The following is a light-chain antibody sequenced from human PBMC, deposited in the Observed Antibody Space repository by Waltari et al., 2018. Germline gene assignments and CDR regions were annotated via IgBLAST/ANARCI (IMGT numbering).Light chain of an antibody. J-gene: IGKJ1*01. Sequence: DIQMTQSPSTLSASVGDRVTITCRASQNISPWLAWHQQKPGKAPTLLIYKTSSLESGVPSRFSGSGSGTDFTLTISSLQPDDFATYYCQHYKTSLRTFGQGTRVEIK. CDR3: QHYKTSLRT. V-gene: IGKV1-5*03. CDR1: QNISPW. CDR2: KTS.